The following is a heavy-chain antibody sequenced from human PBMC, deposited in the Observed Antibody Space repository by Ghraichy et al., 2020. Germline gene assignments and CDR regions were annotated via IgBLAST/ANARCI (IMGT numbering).Heavy chain of an antibody. J-gene: IGHJ5*02. V-gene: IGHV3-74*01. Sequence: GESLNISCAASGFTFSSYWMHWVRQAPGKGLVWVSRINSDGSSTSYADSVKGRFTISRDNAKNTLYLQMNSLRAEDTAVYYCARVRLANNWFDPWGQGTLVTVSS. CDR1: GFTFSSYW. CDR3: ARVRLANNWFDP. D-gene: IGHD3-9*01. CDR2: INSDGSST.